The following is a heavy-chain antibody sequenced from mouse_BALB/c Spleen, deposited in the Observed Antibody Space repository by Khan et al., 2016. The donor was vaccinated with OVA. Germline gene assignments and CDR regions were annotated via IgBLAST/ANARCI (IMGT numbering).Heavy chain of an antibody. J-gene: IGHJ4*01. D-gene: IGHD2-10*01. V-gene: IGHV2-6-1*01. CDR1: GFSLTNYG. CDR3: ARQPYYHYNIMDY. Sequence: QVQLKESGPGLVAPSQSLSITCTISGFSLTNYGVHWVRQPPGKGLEWLVVIWSDGSTTYTSDLKSRLTITKDNSKSQVFLEMNSLQTDDTAMYFCARQPYYHYNIMDYWGQGTSVTVSS. CDR2: IWSDGST.